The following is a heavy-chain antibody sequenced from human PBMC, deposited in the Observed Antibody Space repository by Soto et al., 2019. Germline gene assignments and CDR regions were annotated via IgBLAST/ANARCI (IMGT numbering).Heavy chain of an antibody. CDR2: ISYDGNNK. D-gene: IGHD3-16*01. V-gene: IGHV3-30*04. CDR1: GFTFSNYA. J-gene: IGHJ3*02. CDR3: AKDFLGRAFDI. Sequence: GGSLRLSCAASGFTFSNYAMHWVRQAPGKGLEWVAIISYDGNNKYNADSVKGRFTISRDNSKNTLYLQMNSLRAEDTAVYYCAKDFLGRAFDIWGQGTMVTVSS.